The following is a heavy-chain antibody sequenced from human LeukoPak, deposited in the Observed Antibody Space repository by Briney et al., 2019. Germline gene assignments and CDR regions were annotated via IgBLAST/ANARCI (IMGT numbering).Heavy chain of an antibody. Sequence: SETLSLTCTVSGGSISSRNYCWGWFRQSPGKGLEWIAYICHSRSTYYNPSLKSRVTISVDTSKNHFSLMLTSVSAADTAVYHCARHPPHEDGDKRGFDFWAREPWSPSPQ. J-gene: IGHJ4*02. D-gene: IGHD5-24*01. CDR1: GGSISSRNYC. CDR2: ICHSRST. V-gene: IGHV4-39*01. CDR3: ARHPPHEDGDKRGFDF.